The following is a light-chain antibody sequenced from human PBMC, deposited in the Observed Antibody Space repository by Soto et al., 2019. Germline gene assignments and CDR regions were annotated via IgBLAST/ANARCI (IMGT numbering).Light chain of an antibody. J-gene: IGKJ5*01. CDR2: SAS. Sequence: DIQMTQSPSSLSASVGDRVTITCRASQDISVYLAWYQQKPGKVPKLLIYSASTLQAGGPSRFSGSGSGTDFTLTLSSLQPEDIATNYGQKFNTSPLTFVQGTRLEIK. V-gene: IGKV1-27*01. CDR3: QKFNTSPLT. CDR1: QDISVY.